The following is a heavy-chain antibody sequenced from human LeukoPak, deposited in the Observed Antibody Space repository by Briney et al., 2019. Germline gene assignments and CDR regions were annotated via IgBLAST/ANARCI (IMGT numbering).Heavy chain of an antibody. J-gene: IGHJ4*02. CDR1: GGTFSSYA. D-gene: IGHD5-18*01. V-gene: IGHV1-69*06. Sequence: ASVKVSCKASGGTFSSYAISWVRQAPGQGLEWMGGIIPIFGTANYAQKFQGRVTITADKSTSTAYMELNSLRAEDTAVYYCAKDAGVTAMAHFVGYWGQGTLVTVSS. CDR3: AKDAGVTAMAHFVGY. CDR2: IIPIFGTA.